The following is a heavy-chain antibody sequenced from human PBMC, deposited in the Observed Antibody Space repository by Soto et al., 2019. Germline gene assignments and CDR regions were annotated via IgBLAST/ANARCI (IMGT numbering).Heavy chain of an antibody. J-gene: IGHJ4*02. Sequence: GGSLRLSCAASGFTFSSYGMHWVRQAPGKGLEWVAVIWYDGSNKYYANSVKGRFTISRDNSKNTLYLQMNSLRAEDTAVYYCVRTGELSFSFDYWGQGTLVTVSS. CDR2: IWYDGSNK. CDR1: GFTFSSYG. D-gene: IGHD3-16*02. V-gene: IGHV3-33*01. CDR3: VRTGELSFSFDY.